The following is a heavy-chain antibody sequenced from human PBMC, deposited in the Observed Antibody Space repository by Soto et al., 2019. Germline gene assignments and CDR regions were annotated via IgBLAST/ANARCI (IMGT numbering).Heavy chain of an antibody. V-gene: IGHV4-61*01. CDR3: ARGRYSSSWYWFDP. CDR2: IYYSGST. D-gene: IGHD6-13*01. J-gene: IGHJ5*02. Sequence: SETLSLTCTVSGGSVSSGSYYWSWIRQPPGKGLEWIGYIYYSGSTNYNPSLKSRVTISVDTSKNQFSLKLSSVTAADTAAYYCARGRYSSSWYWFDPWGQGTLVTVSS. CDR1: GGSVSSGSYY.